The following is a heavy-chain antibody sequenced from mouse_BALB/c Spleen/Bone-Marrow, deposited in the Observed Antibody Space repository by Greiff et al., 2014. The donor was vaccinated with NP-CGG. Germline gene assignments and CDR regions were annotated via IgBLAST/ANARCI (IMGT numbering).Heavy chain of an antibody. V-gene: IGHV5-6-5*01. J-gene: IGHJ2*01. CDR3: AREVDGWYYFDY. D-gene: IGHD2-3*01. CDR2: ISSGGST. Sequence: EVKLVESGGGLVKPGGSLKLSCAASGFTFSSHAMSWVRQAPEKRLEWVASISSGGSTYYPDSVKGRFTISRDNARNILYLQMSSLRSEDTAMYYCAREVDGWYYFDYWGQGTTLTVSS. CDR1: GFTFSSHA.